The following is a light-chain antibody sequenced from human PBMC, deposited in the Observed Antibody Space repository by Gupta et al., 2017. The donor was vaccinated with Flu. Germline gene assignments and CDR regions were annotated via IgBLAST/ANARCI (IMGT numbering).Light chain of an antibody. Sequence: SSALTQPPAMSVSPGQPATIPCSGAALSKQSVYWYRPRPGQASVLLIYMETERASGIPDRVSGSSSVTRVTLTIRGVQTEDEADYYCQSADSTGASRVFGGGTKLFVL. CDR2: MET. V-gene: IGLV3-25*02. CDR3: QSADSTGASRV. J-gene: IGLJ3*02. CDR1: ALSKQS.